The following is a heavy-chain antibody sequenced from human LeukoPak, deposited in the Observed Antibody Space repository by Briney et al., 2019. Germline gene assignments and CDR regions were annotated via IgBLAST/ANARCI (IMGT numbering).Heavy chain of an antibody. J-gene: IGHJ4*02. CDR3: ARGNFDWLYYLDY. D-gene: IGHD3-9*01. CDR2: IYYSGST. V-gene: IGHV4-59*01. Sequence: SETLSLTCTVSGGSISSYYWSWIRQPPGKGLEWIGYIYYSGSTNYNPSLKSRVTISVDTSKTQFSLKLSSVTAADTAVYYCARGNFDWLYYLDYWGQGTLVTVSS. CDR1: GGSISSYY.